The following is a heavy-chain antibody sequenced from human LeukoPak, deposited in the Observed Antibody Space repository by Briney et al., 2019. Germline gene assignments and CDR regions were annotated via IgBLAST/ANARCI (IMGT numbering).Heavy chain of an antibody. CDR3: AKSRAYYYDSSGRGPGAFDI. J-gene: IGHJ3*02. V-gene: IGHV3-23*01. CDR2: ISGSGGST. D-gene: IGHD3-22*01. Sequence: GGSLRLSCAASGFTFSSYWMSWVRQAPGKGLEWVSAISGSGGSTYYADSVKGRFTISRDNSKNTLYLQMNSLRAEDTAVYYCAKSRAYYYDSSGRGPGAFDIWGQGTMVTVSS. CDR1: GFTFSSYW.